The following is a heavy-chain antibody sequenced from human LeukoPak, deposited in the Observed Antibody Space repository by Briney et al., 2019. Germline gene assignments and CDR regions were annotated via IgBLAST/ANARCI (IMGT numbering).Heavy chain of an antibody. CDR1: VYTFICNY. CDR3: ARDPSSVTLYFFDY. D-gene: IGHD4-11*01. Sequence: ASVKISCKASVYTFICNYIHWLRQAPGQGLEWMGWIDANNGDTKSAQKFQGRVTMSRDTSISTAYMDLSSLSPDDAAVYYCARDPSSVTLYFFDYWGQGTLVTVSS. V-gene: IGHV1-2*02. J-gene: IGHJ4*02. CDR2: IDANNGDT.